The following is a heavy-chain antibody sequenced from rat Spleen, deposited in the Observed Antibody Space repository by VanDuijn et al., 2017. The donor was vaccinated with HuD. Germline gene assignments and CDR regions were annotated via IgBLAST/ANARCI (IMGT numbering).Heavy chain of an antibody. Sequence: EVQLVESGGGLVQPGRSLKLSCEVSGFTFNNYDMAWVRQAPTKGLEWIASISTGGGNTYYRDSVKGRFTISRDNAKNTQYLQMNSLRSEDTATYYCTREDWSFDNWGQGVMVTVSS. CDR1: GFTFNNYD. CDR3: TREDWSFDN. CDR2: ISTGGGNT. V-gene: IGHV5S13*01. D-gene: IGHD4-2*01. J-gene: IGHJ2*01.